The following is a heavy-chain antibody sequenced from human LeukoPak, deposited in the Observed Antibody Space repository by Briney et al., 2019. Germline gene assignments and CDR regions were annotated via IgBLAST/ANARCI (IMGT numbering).Heavy chain of an antibody. CDR1: GFTFGSYS. V-gene: IGHV3-21*01. Sequence: GGSLRLSCAASGFTFGSYSMNWVREAPGKGLEWVSSISSSSYIYYADSVKGRFTISRDNAKNSLYLQMNSLRAEDTAVYYCAWTYGSVPFDYWGQGTLVTVSS. CDR3: AWTYGSVPFDY. J-gene: IGHJ4*02. D-gene: IGHD3-10*01. CDR2: ISSSSYI.